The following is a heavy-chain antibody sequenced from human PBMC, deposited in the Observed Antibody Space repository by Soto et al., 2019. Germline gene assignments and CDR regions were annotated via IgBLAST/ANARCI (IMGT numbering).Heavy chain of an antibody. V-gene: IGHV3-23*01. Sequence: SGGSLRLSCATSGFTFSSYAMTWVRQAPGKGLEWVSTFNGNGGLTYYADSVEGRFTISRDNSKNTLYLQMDSLRAEDTAIYYCAKDNSLHWFDPWGQGTLVTVSS. CDR3: AKDNSLHWFDP. CDR1: GFTFSSYA. CDR2: FNGNGGLT. J-gene: IGHJ5*02. D-gene: IGHD2-15*01.